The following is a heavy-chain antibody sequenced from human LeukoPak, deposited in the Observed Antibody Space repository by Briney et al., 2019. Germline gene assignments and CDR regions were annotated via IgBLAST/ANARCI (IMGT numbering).Heavy chain of an antibody. Sequence: PSETLSLTCTVSGGSISSGGYYWSWIRQHPGKGLEWIGYIYYSGSTNYNPSLKSRVTISVDTSKNQFSLKLSSVTAADTAVYYCARRGIFWEFDPWGQGTLVTVSS. J-gene: IGHJ5*02. CDR1: GGSISSGGYY. V-gene: IGHV4-61*08. CDR3: ARRGIFWEFDP. CDR2: IYYSGST. D-gene: IGHD3-3*01.